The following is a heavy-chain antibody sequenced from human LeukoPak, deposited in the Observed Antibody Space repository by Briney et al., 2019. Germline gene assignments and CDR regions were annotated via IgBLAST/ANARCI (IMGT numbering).Heavy chain of an antibody. D-gene: IGHD6-6*01. J-gene: IGHJ4*02. CDR3: ARGGHYSSSWELDY. V-gene: IGHV4-59*01. CDR2: IYYSGAT. CDR1: GGSIRSYY. Sequence: SETLSLTCTVSGGSIRSYYWSWIRQPPGKGREWIGYIYYSGATNYNPSLKSRVTMSVDTSKNQFSLKLSSVTAADTAVYYCARGGHYSSSWELDYWGQGTLVTVSS.